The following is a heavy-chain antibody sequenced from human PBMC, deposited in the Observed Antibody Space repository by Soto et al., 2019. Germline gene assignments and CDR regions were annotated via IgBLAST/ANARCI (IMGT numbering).Heavy chain of an antibody. CDR3: ARDFLEQQPAWDFQH. CDR1: GFTFSSYG. V-gene: IGHV3-33*01. Sequence: PGGSLRLSCAASGFTFSSYGMHWVRQAPGKGLEWVAVIWYDGSNKYYADSVKGRFTISRDNSKNTLYLQMNSLRAEDTAVYYCARDFLEQQPAWDFQHWGQGTLVTVSS. D-gene: IGHD3-3*01. J-gene: IGHJ1*01. CDR2: IWYDGSNK.